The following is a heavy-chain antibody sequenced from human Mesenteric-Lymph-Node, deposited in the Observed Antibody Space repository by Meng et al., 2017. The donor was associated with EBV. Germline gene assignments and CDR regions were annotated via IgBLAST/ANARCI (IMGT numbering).Heavy chain of an antibody. J-gene: IGHJ4*02. D-gene: IGHD3-22*01. CDR3: ARVPSIIVVVPYYFDY. V-gene: IGHV1-18*01. CDR1: GYTLMDYG. Sequence: VTLEQAGDGVKKPGASVKVTSKASGYTLMDYGVSWVRQAPGQGLEWMGWISGYNGNTNYAQKFQGRVTMTTDTSTSTAYMELRSLTSDDTAVYYCARVPSIIVVVPYYFDYWGQGTLVTVSS. CDR2: ISGYNGNT.